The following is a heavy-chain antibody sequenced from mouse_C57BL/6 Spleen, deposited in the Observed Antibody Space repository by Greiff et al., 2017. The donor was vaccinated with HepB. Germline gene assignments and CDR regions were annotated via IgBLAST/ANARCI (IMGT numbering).Heavy chain of an antibody. J-gene: IGHJ1*03. Sequence: VQLQQSGAELARPGASVKLSCKASGYTFTSYGISWVKQRTGQGLEWIGEIYPRSGNTYYNEKLKGKATLTADKSSSTAYMELRSLTSEDSAVLFGARVEYYRCWYVDVGGKGNTVTVAS. CDR2: IYPRSGNT. CDR1: GYTFTSYG. CDR3: ARVEYYRCWYVDV. D-gene: IGHD1-1*01. V-gene: IGHV1-81*01.